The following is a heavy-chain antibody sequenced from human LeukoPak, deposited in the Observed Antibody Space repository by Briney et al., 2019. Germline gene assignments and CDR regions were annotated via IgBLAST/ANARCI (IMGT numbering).Heavy chain of an antibody. D-gene: IGHD3-3*01. CDR3: AKTPGEDFWRY. Sequence: PSETLSLTCTVSGGSVSSYFWSWVRQAPGKGLEWVSAISGSGGSTYYADSVKGRFTISRDNSKNTLYLQMNSLRAEDTAVYYCAKTPGEDFWRYWGQGTLVTVSS. CDR2: ISGSGGST. J-gene: IGHJ4*02. CDR1: GGSVSSYF. V-gene: IGHV3-23*01.